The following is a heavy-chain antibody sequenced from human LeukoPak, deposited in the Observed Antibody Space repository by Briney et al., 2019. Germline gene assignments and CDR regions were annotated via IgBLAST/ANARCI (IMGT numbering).Heavy chain of an antibody. D-gene: IGHD3-9*01. Sequence: PGGSLRLSCAASGFTVSSNYMSWVRQAPGKGLEWVSVIYSGGSTYYADSVKGRFTISRDNSKNTLYLQMNSLRAEDTAVYYCASTILTGSDNDFDYWGQGTLVTVSS. CDR2: IYSGGST. J-gene: IGHJ4*02. V-gene: IGHV3-53*01. CDR1: GFTVSSNY. CDR3: ASTILTGSDNDFDY.